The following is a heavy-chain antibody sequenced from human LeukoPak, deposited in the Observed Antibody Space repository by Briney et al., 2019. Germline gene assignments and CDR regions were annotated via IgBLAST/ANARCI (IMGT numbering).Heavy chain of an antibody. D-gene: IGHD3-9*01. J-gene: IGHJ5*02. CDR2: INPNSGGT. CDR3: AREGALRYFDWLLNEDWFDP. CDR1: GYTFTGYY. Sequence: GASVKVSCKASGYTFTGYYMHWVRQAPGQGLEWMGWINPNSGGTSYAQKFQGRVTMTRDTSISTAYMELSRLRSDDTAVYYCAREGALRYFDWLLNEDWFDPWGQGTLVTVSS. V-gene: IGHV1-2*02.